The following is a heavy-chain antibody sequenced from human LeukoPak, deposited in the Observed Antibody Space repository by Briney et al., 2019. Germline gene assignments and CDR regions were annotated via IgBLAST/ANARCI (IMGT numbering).Heavy chain of an antibody. V-gene: IGHV1-2*06. D-gene: IGHD1-26*01. J-gene: IGHJ4*02. CDR2: INPNSGGT. Sequence: GASVKVSCKASGYTFTGYYMHWVRQAPGQGLEWMGRINPNSGGTNYAQKFQGRVTMTRDTSISTAYMELSGLRSDDTAVYYCARDHPVGATRIEIDYWGQGTLVTVSS. CDR3: ARDHPVGATRIEIDY. CDR1: GYTFTGYY.